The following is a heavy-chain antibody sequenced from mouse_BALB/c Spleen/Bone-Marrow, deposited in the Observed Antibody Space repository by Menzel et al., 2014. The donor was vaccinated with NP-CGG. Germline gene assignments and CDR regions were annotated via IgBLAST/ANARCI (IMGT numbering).Heavy chain of an antibody. D-gene: IGHD1-1*02. CDR2: IYPYNGGT. J-gene: IGHJ1*01. CDR1: GYTFTDYN. Sequence: VQLQQSGPELVKPGASVKISCKASGYTFTDYNMHWVKQSYGKSLEWIGYIYPYNGGTGYNQKFKSKATLTVDNSSSTACMELRSLTSEDSAVYYCARELSWYFDVWGAGTTVTVSS. V-gene: IGHV1S29*02. CDR3: ARELSWYFDV.